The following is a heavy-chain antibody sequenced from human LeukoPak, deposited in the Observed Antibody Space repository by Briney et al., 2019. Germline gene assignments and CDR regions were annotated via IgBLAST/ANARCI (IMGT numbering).Heavy chain of an antibody. CDR3: AGGYSSGWFPQ. CDR1: GFTFITNY. CDR2: ISSGGST. J-gene: IGHJ4*02. D-gene: IGHD6-19*01. Sequence: GGSLGPSFAPPGFTFITNYRSGVGRPPGKGRDGVSVISSGGSTYYAASVKGRFTISRDNSKNTLYLQMNSLRAEDTAVYYCAGGYSSGWFPQWGQGTLVTVSS. V-gene: IGHV3-53*01.